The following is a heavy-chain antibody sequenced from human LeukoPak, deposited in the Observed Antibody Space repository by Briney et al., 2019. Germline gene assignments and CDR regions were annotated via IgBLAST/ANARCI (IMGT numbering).Heavy chain of an antibody. CDR2: ISAYNGNT. CDR3: AREENYSGSYGPDASDI. CDR1: GYTFTSYG. D-gene: IGHD1-26*01. Sequence: ASVKVSCKASGYTFTSYGISWVRQAPGQGLEWMGWISAYNGNTNYAQKLQGRVTMTTDTSTSTAYMELRSLRSDDTAVYYCAREENYSGSYGPDASDIWGHRTMVTVSS. V-gene: IGHV1-18*01. J-gene: IGHJ3*02.